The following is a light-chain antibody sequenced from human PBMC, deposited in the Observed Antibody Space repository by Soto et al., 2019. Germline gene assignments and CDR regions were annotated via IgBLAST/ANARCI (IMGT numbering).Light chain of an antibody. Sequence: QSALTQPRSVSGSPGQSVTISCTGTSNNIGAYTIVSWYQQHPGKAPNLIIYHVNKRPSGVPDRFSGSKSGNTASLTISGLQAEDESDYYCSAYGGNDDVVFGGGTKVTVL. J-gene: IGLJ2*01. V-gene: IGLV2-11*01. CDR1: SNNIGAYTI. CDR2: HVN. CDR3: SAYGGNDDVV.